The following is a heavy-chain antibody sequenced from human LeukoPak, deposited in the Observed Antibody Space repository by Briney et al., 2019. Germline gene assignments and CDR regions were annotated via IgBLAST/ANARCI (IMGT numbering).Heavy chain of an antibody. D-gene: IGHD4-11*01. V-gene: IGHV3-23*01. J-gene: IGHJ3*02. CDR2: ISGSGANT. CDR1: GFTFNSYA. Sequence: GGSLRLSCAASGFTFNSYAMSWVRQAPGKGLEWVSTISGSGANTYYADSVKGRFTISRDNSKNTLYLQMNSLRAEDTDVYYCASDRDLYSHQDAFDIWGQGTMVTVSS. CDR3: ASDRDLYSHQDAFDI.